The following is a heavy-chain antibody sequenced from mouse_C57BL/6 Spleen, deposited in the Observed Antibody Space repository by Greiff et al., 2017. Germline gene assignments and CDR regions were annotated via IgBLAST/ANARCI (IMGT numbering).Heavy chain of an antibody. D-gene: IGHD2-1*01. V-gene: IGHV5-4*01. J-gene: IGHJ3*01. Sequence: DVKLVESGGGLVKPGGSLKLSCAASGFTFSSYAMSWVRQTPEKRLEWVATISDGGSYTYYPDNVKGRFTISRDNAKNNLYLQMSHLKSEATAMYYCARDDGNPRFAYWGQGTLVTVSA. CDR3: ARDDGNPRFAY. CDR1: GFTFSSYA. CDR2: ISDGGSYT.